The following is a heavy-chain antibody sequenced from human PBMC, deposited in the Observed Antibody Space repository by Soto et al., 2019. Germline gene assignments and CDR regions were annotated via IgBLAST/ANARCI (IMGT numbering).Heavy chain of an antibody. CDR2: IQSKNDGGTI. Sequence: EVQLVESGGGVVEPGGSLRLSCALSGLTFSKTWMSWVRQAPGKGLEWVGRIQSKNDGGTIDRIAPVKDRFIISRDDSKDTVYLQMNSLKTEDTAVYYCTTDPRYWGQGTLVTVSS. CDR1: GLTFSKTW. CDR3: TTDPRY. V-gene: IGHV3-15*01. J-gene: IGHJ4*02.